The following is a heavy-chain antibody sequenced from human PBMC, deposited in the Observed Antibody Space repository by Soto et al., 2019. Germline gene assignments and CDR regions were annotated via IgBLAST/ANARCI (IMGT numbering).Heavy chain of an antibody. CDR1: GYTFTGYY. D-gene: IGHD3-22*01. CDR3: ARSYYYDSSGYYYGEYYFDY. CDR2: INPNSGGT. V-gene: IGHV1-2*04. Sequence: ASVKVSCKASGYTFTGYYMHWVRQAPGQGLEWMGWINPNSGGTNYAQKFQGWVTMTRDTSISTAYMELSRLRSDDTAVYYCARSYYYDSSGYYYGEYYFDYWGQGTLVTVSS. J-gene: IGHJ4*02.